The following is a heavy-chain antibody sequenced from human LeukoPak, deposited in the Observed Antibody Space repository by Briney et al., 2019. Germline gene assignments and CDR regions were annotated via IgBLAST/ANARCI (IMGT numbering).Heavy chain of an antibody. CDR3: AKDRGPLGRFGDLSNYALDV. V-gene: IGHV3-30*18. CDR1: GFIFSSYG. Sequence: GGSLRLSCAASGFIFSSYGMHWVRQAPGKGPEWVAFVSYDGSNKYYVESVKGRFTISRDNSKKTLYLQMNSLRPEDTDVYYCAKDRGPLGRFGDLSNYALDVWGQGITVTVSS. J-gene: IGHJ6*02. CDR2: VSYDGSNK. D-gene: IGHD3-10*01.